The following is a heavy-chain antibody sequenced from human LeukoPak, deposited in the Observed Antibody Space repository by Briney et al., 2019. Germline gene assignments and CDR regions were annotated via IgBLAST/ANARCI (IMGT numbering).Heavy chain of an antibody. CDR1: GFTFSDYY. Sequence: GGSLGLSCAASGFTFSDYYMSWIRQAPGKGLEWVSYISGSGKTIYYADSVKGRFTISRDNAKNSLSLQMNSPRVEDTAVYYCASATYYAHGYWGQGTLVTVSS. J-gene: IGHJ4*02. V-gene: IGHV3-11*01. CDR3: ASATYYAHGY. CDR2: ISGSGKTI. D-gene: IGHD2/OR15-2a*01.